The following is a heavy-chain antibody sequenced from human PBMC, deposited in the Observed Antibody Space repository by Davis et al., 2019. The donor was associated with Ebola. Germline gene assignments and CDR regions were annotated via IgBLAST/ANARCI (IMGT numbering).Heavy chain of an antibody. Sequence: GESLKISCAASGFTFSSYGMHWVRQAPGKGLEWVAVIWYDGSNKYYADSVKGRFTISRDNSKNTLYLQMNSLRAEDTAVYYCAKWRDYGSDYFDYWGQGTLVTVSS. V-gene: IGHV3-33*06. CDR3: AKWRDYGSDYFDY. CDR1: GFTFSSYG. D-gene: IGHD4-17*01. J-gene: IGHJ4*02. CDR2: IWYDGSNK.